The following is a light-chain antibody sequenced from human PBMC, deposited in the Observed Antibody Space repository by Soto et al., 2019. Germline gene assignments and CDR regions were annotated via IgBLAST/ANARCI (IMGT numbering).Light chain of an antibody. CDR3: LQYGGSPRT. V-gene: IGKV3-20*01. J-gene: IGKJ1*01. CDR1: QSISSSS. Sequence: EIVLSQSPGILSLSPGERATLSCRASQSISSSSLAWYQQKPGQAPRLLIYGASTRATGISDRLSGSGSGTYFFLTISRLEPEDFAVYYCLQYGGSPRTFGRGTKVELK. CDR2: GAS.